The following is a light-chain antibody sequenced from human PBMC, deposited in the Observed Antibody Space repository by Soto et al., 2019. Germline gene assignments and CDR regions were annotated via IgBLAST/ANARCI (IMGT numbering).Light chain of an antibody. CDR3: QQYGTSPLMYT. CDR1: QSIINSY. V-gene: IGKV3-20*01. Sequence: ESVLTLSPGSLSLSPGETATLSCRASQSIINSYLAWYQQKPGQSPRLLIYGASIRATGVPDRFSGSGSGTDFTLTITRLEAEDFAVYYCQQYGTSPLMYTFGQGTKLGVK. J-gene: IGKJ2*01. CDR2: GAS.